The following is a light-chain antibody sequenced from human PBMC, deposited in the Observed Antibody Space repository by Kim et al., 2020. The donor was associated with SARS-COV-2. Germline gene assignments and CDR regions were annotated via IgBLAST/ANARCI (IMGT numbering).Light chain of an antibody. CDR3: QHYGSSPWT. V-gene: IGKV3-20*01. CDR1: QSISSSF. J-gene: IGKJ1*01. CDR2: GAS. Sequence: SPGGRATLSCRARQSISSSFLAWYQQKPGQAPRLLIYGASNRATGIPDRFSGSGSGTDFTLSISRLEPEDVAVYYCQHYGSSPWTFGQGTKVDIK.